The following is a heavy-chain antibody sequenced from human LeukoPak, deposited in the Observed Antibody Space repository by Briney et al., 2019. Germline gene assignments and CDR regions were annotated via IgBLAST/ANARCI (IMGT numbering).Heavy chain of an antibody. CDR3: ARDRGIAAAGTSAFDI. Sequence: ASVKVSCKASGYTFTSYGISWVRQAPGQGLEWMGWISAYNGNTNYAQKLQGRVTMTTDTSTSTAYMELRSLRSDDTAVYYCARDRGIAAAGTSAFDIWGQGTMVTVSS. CDR2: ISAYNGNT. CDR1: GYTFTSYG. D-gene: IGHD6-13*01. J-gene: IGHJ3*02. V-gene: IGHV1-18*01.